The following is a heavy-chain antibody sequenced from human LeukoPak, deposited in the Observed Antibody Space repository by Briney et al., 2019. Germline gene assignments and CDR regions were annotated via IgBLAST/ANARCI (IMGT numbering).Heavy chain of an antibody. Sequence: GGSLRLSCAASGFTFSSYWMHWVRQAPGKGLVWVSRINSDGSSTSYADSVKGRFTISRDNAKDTLYLQMNSLRAEDTAVYYCARAGFTGELSYWGQGTLVTVSS. CDR2: INSDGSST. V-gene: IGHV3-74*01. CDR3: ARAGFTGELSY. CDR1: GFTFSSYW. J-gene: IGHJ4*02. D-gene: IGHD3-16*02.